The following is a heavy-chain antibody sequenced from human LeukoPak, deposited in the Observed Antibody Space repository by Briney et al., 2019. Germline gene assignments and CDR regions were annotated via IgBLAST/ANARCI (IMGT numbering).Heavy chain of an antibody. CDR3: AKEASYSGSPLDY. D-gene: IGHD1-26*01. Sequence: GGSLRLSCAASGFTFDDYTMHWVRQAPGKGLEWVSLISWDGGSTYYADSVKGRFTISRDNSKNSLYLQMNSLRTEDTALYYCAKEASYSGSPLDYWGQGTLVTVSS. V-gene: IGHV3-43*01. J-gene: IGHJ4*02. CDR2: ISWDGGST. CDR1: GFTFDDYT.